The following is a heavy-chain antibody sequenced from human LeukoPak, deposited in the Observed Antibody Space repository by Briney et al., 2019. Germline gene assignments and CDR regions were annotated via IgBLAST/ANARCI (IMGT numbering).Heavy chain of an antibody. J-gene: IGHJ6*02. CDR1: GGSISSYY. CDR2: IYYSGST. D-gene: IGHD6-13*01. Sequence: SETLSLTCTVSGGSISSYYWSWIRQPPGKGLEWIGYIYYSGSTNYNPSLKSRVTISVDTSKNQFSLKLSSVTAADTAVYYCARGTLEYSSSWYNYYYGMDVWGQGTTVTVS. V-gene: IGHV4-59*01. CDR3: ARGTLEYSSSWYNYYYGMDV.